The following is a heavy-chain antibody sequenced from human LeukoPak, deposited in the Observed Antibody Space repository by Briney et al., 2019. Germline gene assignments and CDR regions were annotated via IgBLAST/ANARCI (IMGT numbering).Heavy chain of an antibody. CDR3: ARRWELRPFDC. V-gene: IGHV3-74*01. CDR2: INSDGSST. CDR1: GFTFSSYW. J-gene: IGHJ4*02. Sequence: PGGSLRLSCAASGFTFSSYWMHWVRQAPGKGLVWVSRINSDGSSTSYADSVKGRFTISIDTAKNTLWLQMNSLRDEDKAVYYCARRWELRPFDCWGQGTLVTVSS. D-gene: IGHD1-26*01.